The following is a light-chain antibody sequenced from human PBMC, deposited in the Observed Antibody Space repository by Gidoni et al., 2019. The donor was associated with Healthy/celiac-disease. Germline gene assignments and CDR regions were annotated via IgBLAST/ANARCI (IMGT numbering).Light chain of an antibody. Sequence: STLTQQASGSGSPGQSLTISCPGTSSDVGSYNLVSWYQQHPGKAPKLMIYEGSKRPAGFSTLFSCSKSGNTASLTIAGLQAEDEADYFCCSSACSSPSFGGGTKLTVL. CDR1: SSDVGSYNL. CDR3: CSSACSSPS. V-gene: IGLV2-23*01. CDR2: EGS. J-gene: IGLJ2*01.